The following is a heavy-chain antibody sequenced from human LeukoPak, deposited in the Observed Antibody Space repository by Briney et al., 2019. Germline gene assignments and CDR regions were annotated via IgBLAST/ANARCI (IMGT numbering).Heavy chain of an antibody. CDR2: IYTSGST. D-gene: IGHD6-13*01. CDR1: GGSISSSSYS. Sequence: PSETLSLTCTVSGGSISSSSYSWSWIRRPAEKGLEWIGRIYTSGSTNYNPSLKSRVTISVDTSKNQFSLKLSSVSAADTAVYYCARVAGSSSWDYYYYYYMDVWGKGTTVTVSS. CDR3: ARVAGSSSWDYYYYYYMDV. V-gene: IGHV4-61*02. J-gene: IGHJ6*03.